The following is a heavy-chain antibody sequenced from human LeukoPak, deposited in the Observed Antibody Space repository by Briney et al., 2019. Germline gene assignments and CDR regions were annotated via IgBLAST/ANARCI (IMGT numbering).Heavy chain of an antibody. Sequence: GGSLRLSCAASGFTFSAYAMTWVRQAPGKGLEWVANIRSGGISKNYADSVRGRFTISRDDSTSTLYLEMNSLRAEDTAVYYCAKEPGYYDSSGYYYDYWGQGTLVTVSS. CDR3: AKEPGYYDSSGYYYDY. V-gene: IGHV3-23*01. CDR1: GFTFSAYA. CDR2: IRSGGISK. D-gene: IGHD3-22*01. J-gene: IGHJ4*02.